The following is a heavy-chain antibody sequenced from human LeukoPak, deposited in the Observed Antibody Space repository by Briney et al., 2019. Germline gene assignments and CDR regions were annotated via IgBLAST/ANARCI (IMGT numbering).Heavy chain of an antibody. CDR2: ISGSGGST. CDR3: ARALWNRYYFDY. Sequence: GGSLRLSCAASGFTFSSYAMSWVRQAPGKGLEWVSAISGSGGSTYYADSVKGRFTISRDNSKNTLYLQMNSLRAEDTAVYYCARALWNRYYFDYWGQGTLVTVSS. D-gene: IGHD1-1*01. J-gene: IGHJ4*02. CDR1: GFTFSSYA. V-gene: IGHV3-23*01.